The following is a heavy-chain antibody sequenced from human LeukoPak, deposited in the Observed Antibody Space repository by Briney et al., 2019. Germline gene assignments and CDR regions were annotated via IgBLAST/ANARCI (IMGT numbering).Heavy chain of an antibody. Sequence: GGSLRLSCATSGFTFTSYWMHWVRQVAGKGPVWLARVGHGGSGTNYADSVKGRFTISRDNAKSTVYLQMNSLRVEDTAVYYCITDLGWGQGTLVTVSS. V-gene: IGHV3-74*01. J-gene: IGHJ4*02. D-gene: IGHD1-14*01. CDR2: VGHGGSGT. CDR1: GFTFTSYW. CDR3: ITDLG.